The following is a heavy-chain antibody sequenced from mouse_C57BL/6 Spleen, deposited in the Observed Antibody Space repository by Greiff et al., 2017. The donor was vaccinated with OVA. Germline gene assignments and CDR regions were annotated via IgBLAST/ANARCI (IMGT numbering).Heavy chain of an antibody. V-gene: IGHV1-82*01. CDR2: IYPGDGDT. J-gene: IGHJ4*01. D-gene: IGHD2-4*01. CDR1: GYAFSSSW. Sequence: VQRVESGPELVKPGASVKISCKASGYAFSSSWMNWVKQRPGKGLEWIGRIYPGDGDTNYNGQFKGKATLTADKSSSTAYMQLSSLTSEDSAVYFCARGNDYDMMDYWGQGTSVTVSS. CDR3: ARGNDYDMMDY.